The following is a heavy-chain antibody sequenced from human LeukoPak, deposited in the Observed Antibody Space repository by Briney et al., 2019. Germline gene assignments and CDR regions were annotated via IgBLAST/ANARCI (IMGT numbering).Heavy chain of an antibody. CDR3: TVISGDY. CDR2: IRSKSSGGTT. J-gene: IGHJ4*02. D-gene: IGHD2-21*01. CDR1: GFTFGDYI. V-gene: IGHV3-49*03. Sequence: PGGSLRLSCTASGFTFGDYIMSWFRQAPGKGLEWVGFIRSKSSGGTTEYAASVKGRFTISRDDSKSIAYPQMNSLKTEDTAVYYCTVISGDYWGQGTLVTVSS.